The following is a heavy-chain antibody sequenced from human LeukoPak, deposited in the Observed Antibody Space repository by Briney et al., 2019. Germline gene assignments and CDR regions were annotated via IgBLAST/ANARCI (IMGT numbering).Heavy chain of an antibody. J-gene: IGHJ6*03. CDR2: IIPILGIA. V-gene: IGHV1-69*04. CDR3: AKEFGSGGPAYYYYMDV. Sequence: SVKVSCKASGGTFSSYTISWVRQAPGQGLEWMGRIIPILGIANYAQKFQGRVTITADKSTSTAYMELSSLRSEDTAVYYCAKEFGSGGPAYYYYMDVWGKGTTVTVPS. D-gene: IGHD3-10*01. CDR1: GGTFSSYT.